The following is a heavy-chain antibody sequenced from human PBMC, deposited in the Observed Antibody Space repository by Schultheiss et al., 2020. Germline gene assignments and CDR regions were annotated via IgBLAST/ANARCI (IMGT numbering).Heavy chain of an antibody. CDR2: ISGSGGST. D-gene: IGHD3-3*01. CDR3: AKGDYDFWSGYYIPSYYYYGMDV. CDR1: GFTFSSYA. V-gene: IGHV3-23*01. Sequence: GGSLRLSCAASGFTFSSYAMSWVRQAPGKGLEWVSAISGSGGSTYYADSVKGRFTISRDNSKNTLYLQMNSLRAEDTAVYYCAKGDYDFWSGYYIPSYYYYGMDVWGQGTTVTVSS. J-gene: IGHJ6*02.